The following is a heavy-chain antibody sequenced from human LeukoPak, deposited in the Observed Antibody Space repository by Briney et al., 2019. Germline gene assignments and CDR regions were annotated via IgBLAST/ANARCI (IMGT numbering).Heavy chain of an antibody. CDR1: GFTFSSYA. CDR3: ARDRYSAYDSGADY. V-gene: IGHV3-64*01. Sequence: PGGSLRLSCAAAGFTFSSYAMHWVRQAPGKGLEYVSAISSNGGSTSYANSVKGRFTISRDNSKNTLYLQMGSLRAEDMDVYYCARDRYSAYDSGADYWGPGTLVTGSS. J-gene: IGHJ4*02. CDR2: ISSNGGST. D-gene: IGHD5-12*01.